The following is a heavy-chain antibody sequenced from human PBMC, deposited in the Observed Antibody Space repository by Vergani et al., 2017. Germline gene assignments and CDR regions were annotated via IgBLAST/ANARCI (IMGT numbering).Heavy chain of an antibody. CDR3: AKSGGPHDFWRGYYYYYMDV. Sequence: QVQLVESGGGVVQPGRSLRLSCAASGFTFSSYGMHWVRQAPGKGLEWVAVISYDGSNKYYADSVKGRFTISRDNSKNTLYLQMNSLRAEDTAVYYCAKSGGPHDFWRGYYYYYMDVWGKGTTVTVSS. D-gene: IGHD3-3*01. CDR2: ISYDGSNK. J-gene: IGHJ6*03. CDR1: GFTFSSYG. V-gene: IGHV3-30*18.